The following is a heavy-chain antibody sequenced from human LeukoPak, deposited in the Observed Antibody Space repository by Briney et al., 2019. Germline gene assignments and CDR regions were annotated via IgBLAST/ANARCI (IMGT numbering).Heavy chain of an antibody. J-gene: IGHJ3*02. CDR3: ARGVAPHGVAFDI. CDR2: MNPNSGNT. D-gene: IGHD2-15*01. V-gene: IGHV1-8*03. CDR1: GYTFTSYD. Sequence: GASVKVSCKASGYTFTSYDINWVRQATGQGLEWMGWMNPNSGNTGYAQKFQGRVTITRNTSISTAYMELSSLRSEDTAVYYCARGVAPHGVAFDIWGQGTMVTVSS.